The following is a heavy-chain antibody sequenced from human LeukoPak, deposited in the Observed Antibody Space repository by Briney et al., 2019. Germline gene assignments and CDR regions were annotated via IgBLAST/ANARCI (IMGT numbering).Heavy chain of an antibody. CDR1: GYTHTSYD. D-gene: IGHD3-3*01. J-gene: IGHJ3*02. CDR2: INTNSGNT. Sequence: GASVKVSCKASGYTHTSYDINWVRQATGQGLEWMGRINTNSGNTDYAQKFQGRVTMTRNTSISTVYMELSSLKSEDTAVYYCARGLLQFWNGYTADVFDIWGQGTMVTVSS. CDR3: ARGLLQFWNGYTADVFDI. V-gene: IGHV1-8*01.